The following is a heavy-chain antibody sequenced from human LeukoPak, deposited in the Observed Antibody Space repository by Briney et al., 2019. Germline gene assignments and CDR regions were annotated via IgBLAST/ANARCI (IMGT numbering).Heavy chain of an antibody. Sequence: GGSLRLSCAASGITFSNYAMSWVRQAPGKGLEWVSTISNSDFSTYYADSVKGRLTISRDNSENTLYLQMNSLRAEDTALYYCAKATGYLLWGQGTLVTVSS. CDR2: ISNSDFST. D-gene: IGHD5-18*01. CDR3: AKATGYLL. V-gene: IGHV3-23*01. CDR1: GITFSNYA. J-gene: IGHJ4*02.